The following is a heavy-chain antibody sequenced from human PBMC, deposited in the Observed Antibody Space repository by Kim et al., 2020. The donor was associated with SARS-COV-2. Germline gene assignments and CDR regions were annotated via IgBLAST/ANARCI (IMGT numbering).Heavy chain of an antibody. CDR3: ARADSSSWFNGVLDY. D-gene: IGHD6-13*01. CDR1: GYTFTSYA. CDR2: INAGNGNT. V-gene: IGHV1-3*01. J-gene: IGHJ4*02. Sequence: ASVKVSCKASGYTFTSYAMHWVRQAPGQRLEWMGWINAGNGNTKYSQKFQGRVTITRDTSASTAYMELSSLRSEDTAVYYCARADSSSWFNGVLDYWGQGTLVTVSS.